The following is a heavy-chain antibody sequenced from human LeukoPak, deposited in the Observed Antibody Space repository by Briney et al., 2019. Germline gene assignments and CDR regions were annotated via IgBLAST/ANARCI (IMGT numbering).Heavy chain of an antibody. Sequence: GGSLRLSCAASGFTFSSYGMHWVRQAPGKGLEWVAVISYDGSNKYYADSVKGRFTISRDNSKNTLYLQMNSLRAEDTAVYYCAKGGSSWPFDYWGQGTLVTVSS. CDR2: ISYDGSNK. CDR1: GFTFSSYG. V-gene: IGHV3-30*18. D-gene: IGHD6-13*01. CDR3: AKGGSSWPFDY. J-gene: IGHJ4*02.